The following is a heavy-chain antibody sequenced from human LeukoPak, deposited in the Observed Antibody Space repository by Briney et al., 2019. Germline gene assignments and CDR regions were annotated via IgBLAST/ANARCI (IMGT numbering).Heavy chain of an antibody. CDR3: ARDLFDIVVVPAARKLETDY. V-gene: IGHV3-48*04. CDR1: GFTFSSYS. J-gene: IGHJ4*02. D-gene: IGHD2-2*01. Sequence: PGGSLRLSCAASGFTFSSYSMNWVRQAPGKGLEWVSYISSSSSTIYYADSVKGRFTISSDNAKNSLYLQMNSLRAEDTAVYYCARDLFDIVVVPAARKLETDYWGQGTLVTVSS. CDR2: ISSSSSTI.